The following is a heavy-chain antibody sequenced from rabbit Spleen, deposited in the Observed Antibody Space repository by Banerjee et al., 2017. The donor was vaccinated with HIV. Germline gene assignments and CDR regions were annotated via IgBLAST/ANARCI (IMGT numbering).Heavy chain of an antibody. CDR1: GLDFSSSYW. D-gene: IGHD1-1*01. V-gene: IGHV1S45*01. Sequence: QEQLVESGGDLVKPGASLTLTCKASGLDFSSSYWICWVRQAPGKGLEWIACIDVVKTGSLYYASWAKGRFTISKTSSTTVTLQMTSLTAADTATYFCARDTSSSFSSYGMDLWGPGTLVTVS. J-gene: IGHJ6*01. CDR2: IDVVKTGSL. CDR3: ARDTSSSFSSYGMDL.